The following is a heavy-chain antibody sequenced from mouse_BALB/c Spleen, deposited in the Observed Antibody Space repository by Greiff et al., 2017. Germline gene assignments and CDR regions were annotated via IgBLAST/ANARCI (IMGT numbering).Heavy chain of an antibody. V-gene: IGHV3-6*02. CDR3: ATYGSLAMDY. J-gene: IGHJ4*01. CDR1: GYSITSGYY. D-gene: IGHD1-1*01. Sequence: EVKLMESGPGLVKPSQSLSLTCSVTGYSITSGYYWNWIRQFPGNKLEWMGYISYDGSNNYNPSLKNRISITRDTSKNQFFLKLNSVTTEDTATYYCATYGSLAMDYWGQGTSVTVSS. CDR2: ISYDGSN.